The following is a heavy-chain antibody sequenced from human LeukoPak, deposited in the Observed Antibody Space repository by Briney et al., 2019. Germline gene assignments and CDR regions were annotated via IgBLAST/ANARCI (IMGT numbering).Heavy chain of an antibody. CDR2: LIPIFDTA. CDR3: ARDPYYDSSGSYWGRYFDY. J-gene: IGHJ4*02. CDR1: GGTFSSYV. D-gene: IGHD3-22*01. V-gene: IGHV1-69*06. Sequence: ASVKVSCKASGGTFSSYVISWVRQAPGQGLEWMGGLIPIFDTANYAHKFQGRVTITADKSTSTAYMELSSLRSEDTAVYYCARDPYYDSSGSYWGRYFDYWGQGTLVTVSS.